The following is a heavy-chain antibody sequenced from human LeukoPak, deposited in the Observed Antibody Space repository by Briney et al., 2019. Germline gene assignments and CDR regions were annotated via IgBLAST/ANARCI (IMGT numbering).Heavy chain of an antibody. Sequence: SVKVSCKASGGTFSSYAISWVRQAPGQGLEWMGGIIPIFGTANCAQKFQGRVTITADESTSTAYMELSSLRSEDTAVYYCARARSGYSSGWRYYYYGMDVWGQGTTVTVSS. CDR1: GGTFSSYA. D-gene: IGHD6-19*01. CDR2: IIPIFGTA. V-gene: IGHV1-69*13. J-gene: IGHJ6*02. CDR3: ARARSGYSSGWRYYYYGMDV.